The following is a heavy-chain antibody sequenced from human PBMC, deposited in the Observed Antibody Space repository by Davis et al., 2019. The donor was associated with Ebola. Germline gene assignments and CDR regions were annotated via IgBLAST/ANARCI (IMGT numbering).Heavy chain of an antibody. J-gene: IGHJ6*03. V-gene: IGHV3-48*04. CDR2: ISGGSDTI. D-gene: IGHD4/OR15-4a*01. CDR3: APNYDSYYANV. CDR1: GFSISIYG. Sequence: PGGSLRLSCTVSGFSISIYGVNWVRQAPGQGLEWISYISGGSDTIHYADSVKGRFTVSGDNAKNSLYLQMNTLRAEDTALYYCAPNYDSYYANVWGKGTTVTVSS.